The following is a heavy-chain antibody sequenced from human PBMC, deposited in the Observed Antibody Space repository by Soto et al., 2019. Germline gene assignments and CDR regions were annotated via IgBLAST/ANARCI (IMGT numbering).Heavy chain of an antibody. J-gene: IGHJ4*02. CDR1: GASISSGDHY. Sequence: QVQLPESGPGLVKPSQTLSLTCTVSGASISSGDHYWSWIRQPPGKGLVWIGYIYYSGTTYYNPSLKSRLTISVDTTKNQFSLKLTSVTAADTAVYYCASYYDSSGPTYDFWGQGTLVTVSS. CDR3: ASYYDSSGPTYDF. V-gene: IGHV4-30-4*01. CDR2: IYYSGTT. D-gene: IGHD3-22*01.